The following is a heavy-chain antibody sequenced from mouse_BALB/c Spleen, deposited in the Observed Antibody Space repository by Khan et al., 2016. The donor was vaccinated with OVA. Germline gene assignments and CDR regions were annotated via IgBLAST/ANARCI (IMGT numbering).Heavy chain of an antibody. Sequence: EVQLVETGPGLVKPSQSLSLTCTVTGYSITSEFAWNWIRQFPGNKLEWMGYISYSGNTSYNPSLKSLISITRDTSRNQFFLQLNSVTTEDTATYYCARKDDDDYDAFPYWGQGTLVTVSA. CDR3: ARKDDDDYDAFPY. V-gene: IGHV3-2*02. CDR1: GYSITSEFA. CDR2: ISYSGNT. J-gene: IGHJ3*01. D-gene: IGHD2-4*01.